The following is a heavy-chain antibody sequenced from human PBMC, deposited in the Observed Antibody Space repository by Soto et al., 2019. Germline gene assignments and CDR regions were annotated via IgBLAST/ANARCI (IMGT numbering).Heavy chain of an antibody. D-gene: IGHD2-21*02. CDR3: ASSLLTGGNSAFDY. CDR2: IYHSGST. V-gene: IGHV4-30-2*01. CDR1: GGSISSGGYS. J-gene: IGHJ4*02. Sequence: QLQLQESGSGLVKPSQTLSLTCAVSGGSISSGGYSWSWIRQPPGKGLEWIGYIYHSGSTYYNPSLKSRVTISVDRSKNQFSLKLSSVIAADTAVYYCASSLLTGGNSAFDYWGQGTLVTVSS.